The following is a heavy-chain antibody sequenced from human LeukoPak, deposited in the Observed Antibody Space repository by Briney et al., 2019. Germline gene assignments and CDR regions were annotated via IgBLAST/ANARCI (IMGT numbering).Heavy chain of an antibody. CDR2: INDYTGDT. CDR1: GFPSRNAW. V-gene: IGHV4-4*02. J-gene: IGHJ6*02. CDR3: ARGRIAKIVVVHSFSYGMDV. Sequence: GSLRLSCAASGFPSRNAWMTWVRQAPGKGLEWVGEINDYTGDTKYNPSLNSRVSISLEKSKNQFSLELRSVTAADTAVYYCARGRIAKIVVVHSFSYGMDVWGQGTTVTVSS. D-gene: IGHD3-22*01.